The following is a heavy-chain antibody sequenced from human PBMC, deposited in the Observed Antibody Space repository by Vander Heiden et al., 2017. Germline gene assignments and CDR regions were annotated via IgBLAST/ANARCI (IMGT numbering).Heavy chain of an antibody. V-gene: IGHV3-23*01. CDR2: ISRSGATT. CDR3: ARSPISVTGFFDS. D-gene: IGHD6-19*01. CDR1: GFNFNNYA. Sequence: EVQLLQSGGDLVQPGGALTLSCAASGFNFNNYALGWVRQAPGKGLEWVSTISRSGATTYYSDSVKGRFTVSRNNSKNSLYLRMNTVRAEDTALYYCARSPISVTGFFDSWGQGTLVTVSS. J-gene: IGHJ4*02.